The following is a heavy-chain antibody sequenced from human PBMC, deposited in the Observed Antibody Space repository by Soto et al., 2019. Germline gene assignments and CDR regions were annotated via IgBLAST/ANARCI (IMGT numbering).Heavy chain of an antibody. V-gene: IGHV1-2*02. Sequence: GQLVQSGAEVKGPGASIRVSCKTSGYAFADFYIHWVRQAPGQGLEWMGWMNPDSGVTDLAQKFRGRVTMARDRSTKTAYLALDRLTSEDTGVYYCARGGSMVTESYFDMWGQGTLVTVSS. D-gene: IGHD3-22*01. J-gene: IGHJ4*02. CDR3: ARGGSMVTESYFDM. CDR2: MNPDSGVT. CDR1: GYAFADFY.